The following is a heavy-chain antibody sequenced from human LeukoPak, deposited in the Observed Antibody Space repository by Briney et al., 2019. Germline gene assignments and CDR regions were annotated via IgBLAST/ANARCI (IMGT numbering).Heavy chain of an antibody. CDR2: IKQDGSEK. CDR1: GFTFSRYW. V-gene: IGHV3-7*01. D-gene: IGHD2-8*01. Sequence: GGSLRLSCAASGFTFSRYWMNWVRQAPGKGLEWVANIKQDGSEKSYVDSVKGRFTVSRDNAKNSLYLQMNSLRAEDTAVYYCAREGVYYHWGQGTLVTVSS. CDR3: AREGVYYH. J-gene: IGHJ4*02.